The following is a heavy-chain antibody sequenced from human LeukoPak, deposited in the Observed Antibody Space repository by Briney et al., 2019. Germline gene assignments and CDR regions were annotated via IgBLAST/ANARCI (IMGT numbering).Heavy chain of an antibody. Sequence: GGSLRLSCAASGFTFSIYPMHCVPEAPGRGLEYVSAISSNGGSTYYANSVKGRFTISRDNSKNTLYLQMGSLRAEDMAVYYCARGYYYDSSGYYFLPPSFDYWGQGTLVTVSS. CDR1: GFTFSIYP. CDR2: ISSNGGST. D-gene: IGHD3-22*01. V-gene: IGHV3-64*01. J-gene: IGHJ4*02. CDR3: ARGYYYDSSGYYFLPPSFDY.